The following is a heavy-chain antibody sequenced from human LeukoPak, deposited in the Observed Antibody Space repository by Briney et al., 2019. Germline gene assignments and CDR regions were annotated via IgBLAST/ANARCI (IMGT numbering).Heavy chain of an antibody. J-gene: IGHJ4*02. CDR3: AKRGPLAVAGSWDY. V-gene: IGHV3-23*01. CDR1: GFTFSSYA. CDR2: ISGSGGST. Sequence: GGSLRLSCAASGFTFSSYAMSWVRQAPGKGLEWVSAISGSGGSTHYADSVKGRFTISRDNSKNTLYLQMNSLRAEDTAVYYCAKRGPLAVAGSWDYWGQGTLVTVSS. D-gene: IGHD6-19*01.